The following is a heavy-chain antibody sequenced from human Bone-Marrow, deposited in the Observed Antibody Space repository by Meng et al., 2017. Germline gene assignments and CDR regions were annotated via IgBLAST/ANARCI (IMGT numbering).Heavy chain of an antibody. J-gene: IGHJ6*02. CDR3: ARLYSYYGMDV. Sequence: GSLRLSCKGSGYSFTSYWIGWVRQMPGKGLEWVGIIYPGDSDTRYSPSFQGQVTISADKSNSTAYLQWSSLKASDTAMYYCARLYSYYGMDVWGQGTTVTVSS. V-gene: IGHV5-51*01. D-gene: IGHD5-18*01. CDR1: GYSFTSYW. CDR2: IYPGDSDT.